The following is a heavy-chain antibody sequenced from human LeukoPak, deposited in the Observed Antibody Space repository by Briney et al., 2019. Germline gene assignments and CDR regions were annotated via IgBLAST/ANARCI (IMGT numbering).Heavy chain of an antibody. D-gene: IGHD2-15*01. V-gene: IGHV4-34*01. Sequence: PSETLSLTCAVYGGSFSGYYWSWIRQPPGKGLEWIGEINHSGSTNYNPSLRSRVTISVDTSKNQFSLKLRYVTDADTDVYYCGRGAYCSGGSCYYNYYGMDVWGKGTTVTVSS. CDR1: GGSFSGYY. CDR3: GRGAYCSGGSCYYNYYGMDV. J-gene: IGHJ6*04. CDR2: INHSGST.